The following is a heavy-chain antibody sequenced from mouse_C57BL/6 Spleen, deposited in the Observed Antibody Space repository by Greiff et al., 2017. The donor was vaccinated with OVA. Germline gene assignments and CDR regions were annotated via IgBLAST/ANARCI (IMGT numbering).Heavy chain of an antibody. V-gene: IGHV5-9-1*02. CDR1: GFTFSSYA. Sequence: EVQGVESGAGLVKPGGSLKLSCAASGFTFSSYAMSWVRQTPEKRLEWVAYISSGGDYIYYADTVKGRFTISRDNARNTLYLQMSSLKSEDTAMYYCTRDYYGSRPFAYWGQGTLVTVSA. CDR3: TRDYYGSRPFAY. CDR2: ISSGGDYI. D-gene: IGHD1-1*01. J-gene: IGHJ3*01.